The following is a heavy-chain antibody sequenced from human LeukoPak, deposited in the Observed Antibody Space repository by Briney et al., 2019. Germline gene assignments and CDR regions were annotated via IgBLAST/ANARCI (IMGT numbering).Heavy chain of an antibody. Sequence: ASVKVSCKASGYTFTSYAMNWVRQAPGQGLEWMGWINTNTGNPTYAQGFTGRFVFSLDTSVSTAYLQISSLKAEDAAVHYCARDRVTIFFSQGGFDPWGQGTLVTVSS. D-gene: IGHD3-9*01. CDR3: ARDRVTIFFSQGGFDP. CDR1: GYTFTSYA. V-gene: IGHV7-4-1*02. CDR2: INTNTGNP. J-gene: IGHJ5*02.